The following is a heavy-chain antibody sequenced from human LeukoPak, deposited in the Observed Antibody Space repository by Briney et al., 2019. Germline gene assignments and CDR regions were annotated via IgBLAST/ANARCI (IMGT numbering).Heavy chain of an antibody. D-gene: IGHD1/OR15-1a*01. CDR2: IGHDGRNI. CDR1: DFPFQSFP. CDR3: ANYQQRPPAMDF. J-gene: IGHJ6*02. Sequence: GGSLRLSCAASDFPFQSFPMIWVRQAPGKGLEWVSVIGHDGRNIHYADSVKGRFTISRDNSRKTLYLQMTSLRAEDTALYFCANYQQRPPAMDFWGQGTTVTVSS. V-gene: IGHV3-23*01.